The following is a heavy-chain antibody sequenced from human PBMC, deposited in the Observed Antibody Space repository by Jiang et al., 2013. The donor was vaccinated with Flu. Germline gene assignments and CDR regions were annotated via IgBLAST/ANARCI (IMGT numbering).Heavy chain of an antibody. CDR1: FSSYW. D-gene: IGHD6-6*01. CDR3: ARRSSSSEPKTDAFDI. CDR2: INSDGSST. Sequence: FSSYWMHWVRQAPGKGLVWVSRINSDGSSTSYADSVKGRFTISRDNAKNTLYLQMNSLRAEDTAMYYCARRSSSSEPKTDAFDIWGQGTMVTVSS. V-gene: IGHV3-74*01. J-gene: IGHJ3*02.